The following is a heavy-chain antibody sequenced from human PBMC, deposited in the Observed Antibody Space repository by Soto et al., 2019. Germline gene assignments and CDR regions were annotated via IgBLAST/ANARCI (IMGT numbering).Heavy chain of an antibody. CDR3: ARVGATNYYYGSWIYYGLVYYYGMDF. Sequence: PGGSLRLSCAASGFTFSRYGMNWVRQAPGKGLEWVSYISSSSSTIYYADSVKGRFTISRDNAKNSLYLQMNSLRAEDTAVYYCARVGATNYYYGSWIYYGLVYYYGMDFWGQGTTVTVSS. D-gene: IGHD3-10*01. V-gene: IGHV3-48*01. CDR1: GFTFSRYG. J-gene: IGHJ6*02. CDR2: ISSSSSTI.